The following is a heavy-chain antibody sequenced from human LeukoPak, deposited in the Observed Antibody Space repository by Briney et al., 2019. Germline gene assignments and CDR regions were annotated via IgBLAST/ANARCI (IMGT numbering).Heavy chain of an antibody. J-gene: IGHJ1*01. V-gene: IGHV3-53*01. CDR1: GFTVSSNY. CDR2: IYSGGST. CDR3: ATDRPRIGRYSSSWLQYFQH. D-gene: IGHD6-13*01. Sequence: GGSLRLSCAASGFTVSSNYMSWVRQAPGKGLEWVSVIYSGGSTYYADSVKGRFTISRDNSKNTLYLQMNSLRAEDTAVYYCATDRPRIGRYSSSWLQYFQHWGQGTLVTVSS.